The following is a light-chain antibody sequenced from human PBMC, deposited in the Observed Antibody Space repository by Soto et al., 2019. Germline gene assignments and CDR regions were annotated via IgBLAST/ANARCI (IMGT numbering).Light chain of an antibody. Sequence: DIQMTQSPSSVSASVGDTVAITCRASQGVSSRLAWYQQKPGTAPKVLISVASSLQSGLPSRFSGSESGTDVTLTISSLQPEYFATYYCQQSNSFPLTFGGGTKVEIK. J-gene: IGKJ4*02. CDR2: VAS. CDR3: QQSNSFPLT. CDR1: QGVSSR. V-gene: IGKV1-12*01.